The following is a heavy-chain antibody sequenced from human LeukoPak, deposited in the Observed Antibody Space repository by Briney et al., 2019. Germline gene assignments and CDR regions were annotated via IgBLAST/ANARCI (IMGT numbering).Heavy chain of an antibody. CDR1: GLTLSREG. V-gene: IGHV3-30-3*01. CDR2: ISSDENSK. CDR3: ARDIGGLDGDGLDY. Sequence: GGSLRLSCVASGLTLSREGLHWIRQAPGKGLEWVAVISSDENSKYYADSVKGRFTVSRDNSKNTLFLQMNSLRAEDTAVYYCARDIGGLDGDGLDYWGQGTLVSVSS. D-gene: IGHD4-17*01. J-gene: IGHJ4*02.